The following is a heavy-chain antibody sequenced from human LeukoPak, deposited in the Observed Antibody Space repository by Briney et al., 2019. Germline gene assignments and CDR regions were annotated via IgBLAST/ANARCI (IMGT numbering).Heavy chain of an antibody. CDR3: ARDVHGDYGSGWFDP. J-gene: IGHJ5*02. V-gene: IGHV1-69*05. CDR2: IMPLFGTA. Sequence: ASVKVSCKTSGGTFNNSAISWVRQAPGQGLEWLGGIMPLFGTAGYAQKFQGRATITKDESTRTVYLELTSLTSDDTAVYYCARDVHGDYGSGWFDPWGQGTLASVSS. D-gene: IGHD4-17*01. CDR1: GGTFNNSA.